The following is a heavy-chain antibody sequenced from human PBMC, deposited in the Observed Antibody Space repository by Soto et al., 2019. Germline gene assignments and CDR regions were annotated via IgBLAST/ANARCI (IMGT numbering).Heavy chain of an antibody. V-gene: IGHV3-23*03. J-gene: IGHJ4*02. CDR1: GFSFDNYG. D-gene: IGHD3-16*01. Sequence: EVQLLESGGDLVQPGGSLRLSCVASGFSFDNYGMSWVRQAPGKGLEWVSVIKSDGSSTYYAASVKDRFTISRDNSKNTLYLQLNSLRAEDTAVYYCAQLGLMTFSHKHYFNHWGRGTLVTVSS. CDR2: IKSDGSST. CDR3: AQLGLMTFSHKHYFNH.